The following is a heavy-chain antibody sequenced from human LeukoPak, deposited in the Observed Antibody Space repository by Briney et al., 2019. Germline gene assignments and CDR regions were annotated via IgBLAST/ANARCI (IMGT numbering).Heavy chain of an antibody. J-gene: IGHJ4*02. CDR1: GFTFSSYA. CDR2: ISGSGGST. D-gene: IGHD6-13*01. CDR3: AKGFSSSWYGDNFDY. V-gene: IGHV3-23*01. Sequence: PGGSLRLSCAASGFTFSSYAMSWVRQAPGKGLEWASAISGSGGSTYYADSVKGRFTISRDNSKNTLYLQMNSLRAEDTAVYYCAKGFSSSWYGDNFDYWGQGTLVTVSS.